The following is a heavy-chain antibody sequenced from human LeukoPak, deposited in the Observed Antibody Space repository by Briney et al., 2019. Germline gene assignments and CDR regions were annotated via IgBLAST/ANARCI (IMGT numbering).Heavy chain of an antibody. J-gene: IGHJ5*02. V-gene: IGHV3-7*01. CDR3: VRDGGTDWYDP. Sequence: GGSLRLSCAASGFSVSDYWMTWVRQAPGKGLEWVANKKQDGSEKTYVDSVKGRFTISRDNAKNSLYLQMNSLRVEDTAMYYCVRDGGTDWYDPWGQGTLVTVFS. D-gene: IGHD3-16*01. CDR2: KKQDGSEK. CDR1: GFSVSDYW.